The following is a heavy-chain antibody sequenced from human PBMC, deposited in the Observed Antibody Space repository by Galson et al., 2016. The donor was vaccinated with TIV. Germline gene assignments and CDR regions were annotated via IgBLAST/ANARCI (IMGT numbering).Heavy chain of an antibody. CDR3: ARLPGYCANDVCVGDYAYGLDV. V-gene: IGHV5-51*01. Sequence: QSGAEVKKAGESLRISCKGSGYTFTRYWIGWVRQMPGKGLEWIGIVYPLDSEAKYNPSFQGQVTISADKSISAAYLQWRSLKASDTAMYYCARLPGYCANDVCVGDYAYGLDVWGQGTTVTVSS. J-gene: IGHJ6*02. D-gene: IGHD2-8*01. CDR1: GYTFTRYW. CDR2: VYPLDSEA.